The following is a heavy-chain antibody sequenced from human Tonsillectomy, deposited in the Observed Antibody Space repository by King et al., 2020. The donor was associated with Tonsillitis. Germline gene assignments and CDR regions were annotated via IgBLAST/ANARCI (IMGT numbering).Heavy chain of an antibody. V-gene: IGHV3-30*02. D-gene: IGHD1-26*01. CDR2: IRYDGSNE. Sequence: VQLVESGGGVVQPGGSLRLSCAASGFAFSSSGMHWVRQAPGKGLEWVTFIRYDGSNEYYADSVKGRFTISRDNSKNTLYLQMNSLRAEDTAVYYCAIDHMWDLLPDSMSYFDYWGQGALVTVSS. CDR3: AIDHMWDLLPDSMSYFDY. J-gene: IGHJ4*02. CDR1: GFAFSSSG.